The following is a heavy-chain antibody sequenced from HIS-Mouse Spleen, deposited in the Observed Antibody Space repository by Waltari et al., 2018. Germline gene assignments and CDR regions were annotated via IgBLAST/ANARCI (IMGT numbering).Heavy chain of an antibody. D-gene: IGHD1-26*01. CDR3: ARGASGSYYLVSVSDY. Sequence: EVQLVESGGGWVQPGGSLRLVCAAAGFTFGSYSLTWVRQAPGKGLEWVSYISSSSSTIYYADSVKGRFTISRDNAKNSLYLQMNSLRAEDTAVYYCARGASGSYYLVSVSDYWGQGTLVTVSS. CDR1: GFTFGSYS. CDR2: ISSSSSTI. J-gene: IGHJ4*02. V-gene: IGHV3-48*01.